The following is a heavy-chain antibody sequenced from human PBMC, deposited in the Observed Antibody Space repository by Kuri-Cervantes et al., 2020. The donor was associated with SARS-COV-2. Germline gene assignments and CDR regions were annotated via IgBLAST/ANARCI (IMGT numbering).Heavy chain of an antibody. CDR3: ARDGLGGDFDY. J-gene: IGHJ4*02. D-gene: IGHD3-16*01. CDR1: GFTFSSYW. V-gene: IGHV3-7*05. CDR2: IKQDGSEK. Sequence: GESLKISCAASGFTFSSYWMSWVRQAPGKGLEWVANIKQDGSEKYYVDSVKGRFTISRDNAKNSLYLQMNSLRAEDTAVYYCARDGLGGDFDYWGQGTLVTVSS.